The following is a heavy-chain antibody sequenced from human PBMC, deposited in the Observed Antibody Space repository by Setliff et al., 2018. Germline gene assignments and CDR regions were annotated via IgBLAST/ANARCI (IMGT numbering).Heavy chain of an antibody. J-gene: IGHJ4*02. CDR1: GGSIRNYY. V-gene: IGHV4-59*01. CDR2: IYYSGNT. CDR3: ARGYYNFLSGYYTPYYFDY. D-gene: IGHD3-3*01. Sequence: SETLSLTCTVSGGSIRNYYWSWIRQPPGKGLEWIGYIYYSGNTNYNPSLKSRVTISVDTSKNQFSLKLSSVAAADTAVYFCARGYYNFLSGYYTPYYFDYWGQGTLVTVSS.